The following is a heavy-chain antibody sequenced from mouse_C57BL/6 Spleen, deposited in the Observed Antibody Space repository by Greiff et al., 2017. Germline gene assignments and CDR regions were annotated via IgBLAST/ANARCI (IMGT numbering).Heavy chain of an antibody. CDR3: ASYYGSSYGYFDV. J-gene: IGHJ1*03. V-gene: IGHV14-3*01. CDR1: GFNIKNTY. CDR2: IDPANGNT. Sequence: EVQLQESVAELVRPGASVKLSCTASGFNIKNTYMHWVKQRPEQGLEWIGRIDPANGNTKYAPKFQGKATITAYTSSNTAYLQLSSLTSEDTAIYYCASYYGSSYGYFDVWGTGTTVTVSS. D-gene: IGHD1-1*01.